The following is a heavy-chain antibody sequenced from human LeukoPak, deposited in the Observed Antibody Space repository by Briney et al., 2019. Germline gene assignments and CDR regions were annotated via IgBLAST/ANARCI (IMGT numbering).Heavy chain of an antibody. CDR3: ACRDLTSTWSFP. CDR1: GYSFTSYW. V-gene: IGHV5-51*07. D-gene: IGHD6-13*01. Sequence: GESLKISCQGFGYSFTSYWIGWVHQIPGKGMEWMGVIYPGDSGIRYNPSLQGQVTISVDKSISTAYLQWVSLKASDTAMYYCACRDLTSTWSFPWGQGTLVTVSS. CDR2: IYPGDSGI. J-gene: IGHJ5*02.